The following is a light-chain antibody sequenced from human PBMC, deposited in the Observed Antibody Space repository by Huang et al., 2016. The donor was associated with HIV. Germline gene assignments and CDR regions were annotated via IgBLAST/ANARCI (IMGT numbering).Light chain of an antibody. J-gene: IGKJ2*01. Sequence: DIQMTQSPSSVSASVGDRVTITCRASQGISSWLAWCQQKPGKAPKLLIYSASSLQSGVPSRFSGSGSGTDFTLTISSLQPEDFATYCQQANSFPYTFGQGTKLEIK. CDR1: QGISSW. CDR2: SAS. V-gene: IGKV1-12*01. CDR3: QQANSFPYT.